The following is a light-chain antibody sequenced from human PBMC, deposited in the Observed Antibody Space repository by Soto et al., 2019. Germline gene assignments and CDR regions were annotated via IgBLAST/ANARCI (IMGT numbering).Light chain of an antibody. V-gene: IGKV3-15*01. CDR2: GAS. CDR3: QQFNNWPPWT. Sequence: EIVMTQSRATLSVSPGERATLSCRSSQNVGNNLVWYQQKPGQAPRLLIYGASTRAAGIPDRFSGSGSGTEFTLTISGLQSDDFAVYYCQQFNNWPPWTFGQGTKVDI. J-gene: IGKJ1*01. CDR1: QNVGNN.